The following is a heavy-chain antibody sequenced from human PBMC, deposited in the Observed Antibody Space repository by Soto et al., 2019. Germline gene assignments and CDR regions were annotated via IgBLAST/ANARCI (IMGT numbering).Heavy chain of an antibody. J-gene: IGHJ5*02. CDR3: ARVRNLYGSVLSVLNWFDP. V-gene: IGHV4-31*03. D-gene: IGHD3-10*01. Sequence: QVQLQESGPGLVKPSQTLSLTCTVSGGSISSGGYYWSWIRQHPGKGLEWIGYSYYSGSTYYNPSLKSRVTISVDTSKNQFSLKLSSVTAADTAVYYCARVRNLYGSVLSVLNWFDPWGQGTLVTVSS. CDR2: SYYSGST. CDR1: GGSISSGGYY.